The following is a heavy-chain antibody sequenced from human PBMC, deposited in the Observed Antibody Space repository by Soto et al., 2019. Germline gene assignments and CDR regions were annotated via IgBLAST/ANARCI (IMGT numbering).Heavy chain of an antibody. Sequence: EVQLLESGGGLVQPGGSLRLSCAASGFTFSSYAMSWVRQAPGKGLEWVSAISGSGGSTYYADSVKGRFTISRDNSENPVFLQMNSLGAEDTAVIYCGSLAGAGYFDHWGQGTLVPVPS. V-gene: IGHV3-23*01. CDR1: GFTFSSYA. CDR2: ISGSGGST. D-gene: IGHD6-19*01. CDR3: GSLAGAGYFDH. J-gene: IGHJ4*02.